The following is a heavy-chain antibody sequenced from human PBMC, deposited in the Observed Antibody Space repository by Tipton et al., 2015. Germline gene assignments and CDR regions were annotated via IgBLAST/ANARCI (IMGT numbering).Heavy chain of an antibody. Sequence: TLSLTCTVSGGSISSYYWSWIRRPPGKGLEWIGHISFRGSTKYNPSLKSRVTISADTSKNQFSLKVSAVTAADTAVYYCARGGYSGFEWSNWFDPWGHGTLVSVSS. D-gene: IGHD5-12*01. CDR2: ISFRGST. CDR3: ARGGYSGFEWSNWFDP. CDR1: GGSISSYY. J-gene: IGHJ5*02. V-gene: IGHV4-59*01.